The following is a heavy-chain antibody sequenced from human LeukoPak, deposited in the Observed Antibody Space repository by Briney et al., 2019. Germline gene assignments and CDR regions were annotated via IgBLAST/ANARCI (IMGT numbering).Heavy chain of an antibody. CDR1: GFIFSNYV. Sequence: GRSLRLPCAASGFIFSNYVMHWVRQAPGKGLEWVAVISYDGSNKYYADSVKGRFTISRDNSKNTLYLQMNSLRAEDTAVYYCARVDDYFDYWGQGPLVTVSS. CDR2: ISYDGSNK. CDR3: ARVDDYFDY. V-gene: IGHV3-30-3*01. J-gene: IGHJ4*02.